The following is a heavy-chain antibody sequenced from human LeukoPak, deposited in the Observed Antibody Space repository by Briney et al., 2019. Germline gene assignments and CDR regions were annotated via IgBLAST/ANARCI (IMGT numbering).Heavy chain of an antibody. J-gene: IGHJ6*03. D-gene: IGHD3-22*01. CDR1: GFTFNTYW. CDR3: ARDTYDSSDYHFYYMDV. V-gene: IGHV3-7*01. Sequence: GGPLRLSCAVSGFTFNTYWMSWVRQAPGKGLEWVANIKQDGSETHYGDSVRGRFTISRDNANNSLYLRMNSLRAEDTALYFCARDTYDSSDYHFYYMDVWGKGTTVTVSS. CDR2: IKQDGSET.